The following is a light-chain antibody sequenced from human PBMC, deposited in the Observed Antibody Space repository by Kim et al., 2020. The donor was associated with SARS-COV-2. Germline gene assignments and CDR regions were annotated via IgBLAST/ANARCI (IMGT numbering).Light chain of an antibody. CDR3: QQYGSSPYS. V-gene: IGKV3-20*01. J-gene: IGKJ2*03. CDR2: EAF. Sequence: LAPGERATLSCKASQSVGSSLLDWYQQKPGQAPRHLIYEAFKRVAGITDRFSGSGTGTDFTLTISRPEPEDFAMYYCQQYGSSPYSFGQGTKLEI. CDR1: QSVGSSL.